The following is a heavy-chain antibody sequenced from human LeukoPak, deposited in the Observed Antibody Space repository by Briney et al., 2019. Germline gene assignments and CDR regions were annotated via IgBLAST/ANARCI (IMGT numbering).Heavy chain of an antibody. Sequence: ASVKVSCKASGYTFTSYDINWVRQAPGQGLEWMGWISAYNGNTNYAQKLQGRVTMTTDTSTSTAYMELRSLRSDDTAVYYCVLHDILTGYYAYFDYWGQGTLVTVSS. CDR3: VLHDILTGYYAYFDY. D-gene: IGHD3-9*01. V-gene: IGHV1-18*01. CDR1: GYTFTSYD. J-gene: IGHJ4*02. CDR2: ISAYNGNT.